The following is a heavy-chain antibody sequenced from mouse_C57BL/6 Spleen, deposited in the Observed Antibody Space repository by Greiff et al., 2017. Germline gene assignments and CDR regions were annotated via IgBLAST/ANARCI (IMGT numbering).Heavy chain of an antibody. CDR2: ISSGSSTI. Sequence: EVKLMESGGGLVKPGGSLKLSCAASGFTFSDYGMHWVRQAPEKGLEWVAYISSGSSTIYYADTVKGRFTISRDNAKNTLCLQMTSLRSEDTAMYYCARPRKLAWCAYWGQGTLVTVSA. J-gene: IGHJ3*01. V-gene: IGHV5-17*01. CDR3: ARPRKLAWCAY. CDR1: GFTFSDYG. D-gene: IGHD4-1*01.